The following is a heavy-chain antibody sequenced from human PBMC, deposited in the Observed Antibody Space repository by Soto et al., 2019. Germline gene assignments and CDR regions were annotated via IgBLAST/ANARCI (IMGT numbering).Heavy chain of an antibody. CDR2: IIPILGIA. CDR3: ARVVPPGDPGDDAFDI. J-gene: IGHJ3*02. V-gene: IGHV1-69*02. Sequence: QVQLVQSGAEVKKPGSSVKVSCKASGGTFSSYTISWVRQAPGQGLEWMGRIIPILGIANYAQKFQGRVTITADKSTSTAYMELSSLRSEDTAVYYCARVVPPGDPGDDAFDIWGQGTMVTVCS. CDR1: GGTFSSYT.